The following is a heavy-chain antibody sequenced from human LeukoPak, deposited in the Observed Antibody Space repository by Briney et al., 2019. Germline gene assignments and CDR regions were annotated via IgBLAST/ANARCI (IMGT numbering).Heavy chain of an antibody. Sequence: GGSLRLSCAASGFTFSNYAMSWVRQAPGKGLEWVSAISGSGGNTYYADSVKGRFTISRDNSKNTLYLQMNSLRAEDTAVYYCAKSTTYYDFWSGEGNLYYFDYWGQGTLVTVSS. V-gene: IGHV3-23*01. D-gene: IGHD3-3*01. CDR2: ISGSGGNT. CDR1: GFTFSNYA. CDR3: AKSTTYYDFWSGEGNLYYFDY. J-gene: IGHJ4*02.